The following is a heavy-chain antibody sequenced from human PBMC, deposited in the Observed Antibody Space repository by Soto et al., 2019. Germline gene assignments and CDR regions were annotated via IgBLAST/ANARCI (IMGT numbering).Heavy chain of an antibody. V-gene: IGHV3-23*01. CDR2: ISDSGHNT. CDR1: GFTFASYA. J-gene: IGHJ6*02. D-gene: IGHD3-3*01. CDR3: AEEATLLRFLSPHGMDV. Sequence: EVQLLESGGGSVQPGGSLRLSCAASGFTFASYAMNWVRQVPGKGLEWVSSISDSGHNTYYTDSVRGRFTISRDNSKNSFFRQMNTLRAEDTAVYYCAEEATLLRFLSPHGMDVWGQGTTVTVSS.